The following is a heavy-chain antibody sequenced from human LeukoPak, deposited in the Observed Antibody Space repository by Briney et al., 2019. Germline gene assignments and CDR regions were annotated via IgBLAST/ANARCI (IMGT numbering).Heavy chain of an antibody. CDR2: INTNTEKS. V-gene: IGHV7-4-1*02. D-gene: IGHD3-22*01. CDR3: ARDGDSSGLSAAFDI. CDR1: GYSITNYA. Sequence: GASVKVSCKASGYSITNYAILWVRQAPGQGLEWMGWINTNTEKSTYAPGFTGRYVFSLDSSVNTAYLQISSLKAEDTAVYYCARDGDSSGLSAAFDIWGQGTMVTVSS. J-gene: IGHJ3*02.